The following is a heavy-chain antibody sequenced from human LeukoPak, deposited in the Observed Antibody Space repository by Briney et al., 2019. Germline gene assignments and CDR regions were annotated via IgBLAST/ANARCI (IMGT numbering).Heavy chain of an antibody. CDR1: GGSISSGGYY. CDR2: IYYSGST. D-gene: IGHD5-12*01. Sequence: PSETLSLTCTVSGGSISSGGYYRSWIRQHPGKGLEWIGYIYYSGSTYYNPSLKSRVTISVDTSKNQFSLKLSSVTAADSAVYYCATEDIVATGHFDYWGQGTLVTVSS. J-gene: IGHJ4*02. V-gene: IGHV4-31*03. CDR3: ATEDIVATGHFDY.